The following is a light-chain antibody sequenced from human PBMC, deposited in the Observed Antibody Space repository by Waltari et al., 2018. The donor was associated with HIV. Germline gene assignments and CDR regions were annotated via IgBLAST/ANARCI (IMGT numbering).Light chain of an antibody. CDR3: QTWDSNSGV. CDR2: EDT. V-gene: IGLV3-1*01. J-gene: IGLJ2*01. CDR1: RLGHKY. Sequence: SYELTQPPSVSVSPGQTSTITCSGDRLGHKYVSWYQQKPGQAPVLVIYEDTRRPSGIPERFSGSRSGDTATLTISGTQSMDEADFYCQTWDSNSGVFGGGTKLTVL.